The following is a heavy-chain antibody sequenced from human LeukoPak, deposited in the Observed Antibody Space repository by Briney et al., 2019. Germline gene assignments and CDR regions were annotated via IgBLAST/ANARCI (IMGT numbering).Heavy chain of an antibody. CDR1: GFTFSSCS. Sequence: GGSLTLSCAASGFTFSSCSMNWVRQAPGKVLEWVSSISSSSSYMYYADSVKGRFTISRDNAKNSLYLQMNSLRAEDTAVYYCARDRYYDSSGYYFDYWGQGTLATVSS. CDR3: ARDRYYDSSGYYFDY. V-gene: IGHV3-21*01. CDR2: ISSSSSYM. J-gene: IGHJ4*02. D-gene: IGHD3-22*01.